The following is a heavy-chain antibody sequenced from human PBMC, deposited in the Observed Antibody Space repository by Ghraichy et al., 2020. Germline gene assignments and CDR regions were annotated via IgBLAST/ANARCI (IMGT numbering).Heavy chain of an antibody. J-gene: IGHJ3*02. D-gene: IGHD6-19*01. V-gene: IGHV4-59*12. Sequence: PETLSLTCTVSGGSISTYYWNWIRQPPGKGLEWIGYIYYSGRTDNNRSLKSRVTISVDTSKNQFSLKLSSVTAADTAVYYCARAVAGTRDAFEIWGQGTMVTVSS. CDR3: ARAVAGTRDAFEI. CDR1: GGSISTYY. CDR2: IYYSGRT.